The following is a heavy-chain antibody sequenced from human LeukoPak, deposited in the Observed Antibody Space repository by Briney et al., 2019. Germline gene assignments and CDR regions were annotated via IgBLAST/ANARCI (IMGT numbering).Heavy chain of an antibody. V-gene: IGHV1-2*02. J-gene: IGHJ4*02. Sequence: ASVKVSCKASGYTFTGYYMHWARQAPGQGLEWMGWINPNSGGTNYAQKFQGRVTMTRDTSISTAYMELSRLRSDDTAVYYCARDATIAADQFDYGGQGTLVTVSS. D-gene: IGHD6-13*01. CDR2: INPNSGGT. CDR3: ARDATIAADQFDY. CDR1: GYTFTGYY.